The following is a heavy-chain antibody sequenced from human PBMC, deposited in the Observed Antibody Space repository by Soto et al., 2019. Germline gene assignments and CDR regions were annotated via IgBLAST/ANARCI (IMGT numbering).Heavy chain of an antibody. Sequence: GGSLRLSCAASGFTFSSYSMNWVRQAPGKWLEWVSSISSSSSYIYYADSVKGRFTISRDNAKNSLYLQMNSLRAEDTAVYYCARGSLYGDLLRDAFDIWGQGTMVTVSS. V-gene: IGHV3-21*01. J-gene: IGHJ3*02. CDR2: ISSSSSYI. CDR1: GFTFSSYS. CDR3: ARGSLYGDLLRDAFDI. D-gene: IGHD4-17*01.